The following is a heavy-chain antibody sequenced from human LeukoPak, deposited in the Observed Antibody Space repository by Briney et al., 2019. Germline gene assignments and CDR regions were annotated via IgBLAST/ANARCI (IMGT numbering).Heavy chain of an antibody. CDR2: INPSGGST. D-gene: IGHD1-26*01. V-gene: IGHV1-46*01. CDR1: GGTCSSDY. CDR3: ARVATTGSIDY. Sequence: GASVMVCCTAAGGTCSSDYVRWLRQAPGQGLEWIGIINPSGGSTSYAQKFQGRVTMTRDMSTSTVYMELSSLRSEDTAVYYCARVATTGSIDYWGQGTLVTVSS. J-gene: IGHJ4*02.